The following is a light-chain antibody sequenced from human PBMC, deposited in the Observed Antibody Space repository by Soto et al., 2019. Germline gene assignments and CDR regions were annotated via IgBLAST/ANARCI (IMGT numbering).Light chain of an antibody. V-gene: IGKV1-5*03. CDR2: KAS. CDR1: QSISNW. J-gene: IGKJ4*01. CDR3: QQYHTLLT. Sequence: DIQMTQSPSTLSASVGDRVTITCRASQSISNWLAWYQQRPGKAPKILIYKASSLESGVPSRFSGSGSGTEFTLTISSLQPDDFATYYCQQYHTLLTFGGGTKVEIK.